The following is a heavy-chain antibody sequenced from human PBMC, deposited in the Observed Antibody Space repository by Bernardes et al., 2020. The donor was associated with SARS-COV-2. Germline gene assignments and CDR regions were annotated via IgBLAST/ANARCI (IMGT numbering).Heavy chain of an antibody. J-gene: IGHJ4*02. V-gene: IGHV4-39*07. D-gene: IGHD2-15*01. CDR2: IYYSGST. Sequence: SETLSLTCTVSGGSISSSSYYWGWIRQPPGKGLEWIGSIYYSGSTYYNPSLKSRVTISVDTSKNQFSLKLSSVTAADTAVYYCARQLGTYCSGGSCHVDYWGQGTLVTVSS. CDR3: ARQLGTYCSGGSCHVDY. CDR1: GGSISSSSYY.